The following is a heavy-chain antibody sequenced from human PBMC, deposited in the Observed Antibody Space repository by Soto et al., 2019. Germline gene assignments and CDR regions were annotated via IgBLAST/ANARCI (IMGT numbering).Heavy chain of an antibody. CDR1: GFTFRRYW. D-gene: IGHD6-6*01. J-gene: IGHJ3*02. Sequence: EVQLVESGGGLVQPGGSLRLSCAASGFTFRRYWMHWERQASGKGLVWVSRINGDGSSKSYAYSVTGRFTVSRDNAKNTLYLQMNRLRVEDTAVYSCVSLVERSDIAFDIWGQGTMVTVSS. CDR2: INGDGSSK. CDR3: VSLVERSDIAFDI. V-gene: IGHV3-74*01.